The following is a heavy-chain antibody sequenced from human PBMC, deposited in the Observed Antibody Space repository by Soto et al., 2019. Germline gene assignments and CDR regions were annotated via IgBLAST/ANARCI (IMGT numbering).Heavy chain of an antibody. CDR2: IYYSGST. J-gene: IGHJ4*02. CDR3: ARQLLWFGELLHFDY. V-gene: IGHV4-39*01. D-gene: IGHD3-10*01. CDR1: GGSISSSSYY. Sequence: QLQLQESGPGLVKPSETLSLTCTVPGGSISSSSYYWGWSRQPPGKGLEWIGSIYYSGSTYYNQSLKGRVTISVDTSKNQCSLKMSSVTAADTAVYDCARQLLWFGELLHFDYWGQGTLVTVSS.